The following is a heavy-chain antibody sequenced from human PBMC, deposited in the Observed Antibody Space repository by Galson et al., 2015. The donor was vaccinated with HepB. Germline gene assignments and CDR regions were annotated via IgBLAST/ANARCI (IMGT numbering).Heavy chain of an antibody. J-gene: IGHJ3*02. D-gene: IGHD3-10*01. CDR2: IYNGGST. CDR3: ARDPPMGAFDI. CDR1: GFTVSSNY. Sequence: SLRLSCAASGFTVSSNYMSWVRQAPGKGLEWVSVIYNGGSTYYADSVKGRFTISRDNSKNTLYLQMNSLRAEDTAVYYCARDPPMGAFDIWGQGTMVTVSS. V-gene: IGHV3-66*01.